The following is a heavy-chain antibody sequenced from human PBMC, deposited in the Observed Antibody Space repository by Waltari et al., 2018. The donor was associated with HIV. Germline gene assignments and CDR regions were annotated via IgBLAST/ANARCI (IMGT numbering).Heavy chain of an antibody. CDR3: ARDSGYYYDSSGYYPLGY. Sequence: QVQLVESGGGVVQPGRSLRLSCAASGFTFSTYGLHWFRQAPGKGLEWVAVIWYDGSNKYYADSVKGRFTISRDNSKNTLYLQMNSLRAEDTAVYYCARDSGYYYDSSGYYPLGYWGQGTLVTVSS. CDR2: IWYDGSNK. CDR1: GFTFSTYG. J-gene: IGHJ4*02. V-gene: IGHV3-33*01. D-gene: IGHD3-22*01.